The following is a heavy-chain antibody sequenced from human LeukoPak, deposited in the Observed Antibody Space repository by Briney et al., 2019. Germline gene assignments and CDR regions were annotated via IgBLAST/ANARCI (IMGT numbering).Heavy chain of an antibody. CDR1: GFPFNTFW. CDR3: ARVVSWGYFDP. V-gene: IGHV3-7*01. Sequence: GGSLRLSCAASGFPFNTFWMSWVRQAPGKGLEWVANIKEDGGEKYYVDSVKGRFTISRDNAKNSLYLQLSSLRAEDTALYYCARVVSWGYFDPWGQGTLVTVSS. J-gene: IGHJ5*02. D-gene: IGHD5/OR15-5a*01. CDR2: IKEDGGEK.